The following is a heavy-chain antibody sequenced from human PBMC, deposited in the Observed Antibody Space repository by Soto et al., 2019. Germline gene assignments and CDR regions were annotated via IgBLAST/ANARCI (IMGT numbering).Heavy chain of an antibody. J-gene: IGHJ4*02. CDR3: ARGSSGYISSWYYFDY. V-gene: IGHV3-23*01. Sequence: EVQLLESGGGVVQPGGSLRLSCAASGFPFGENAMSWVRQAPGKGLEWVSGISDSGATTYYADSVRGRFTISRDNSKNTLYLQMKSLRAEDSAVYFCARGSSGYISSWYYFDYWGRGTLVTVSS. D-gene: IGHD6-13*01. CDR1: GFPFGENA. CDR2: ISDSGATT.